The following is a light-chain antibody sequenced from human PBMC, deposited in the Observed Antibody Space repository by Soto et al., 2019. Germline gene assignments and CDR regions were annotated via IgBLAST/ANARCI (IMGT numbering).Light chain of an antibody. V-gene: IGKV2D-29*01. J-gene: IGKJ5*01. CDR3: MQSIQPPT. CDR2: EVS. CDR1: GILLHSDGKTY. Sequence: IESSETQVSMSVTPGQQASISCKSSGILLHSDGKTYLYWYLQKPGQPPQLLIYEVSNRFSGVPDRFSGSGSGTDFTLKSSRVAAEDVRGYSCMQSIQPPTVGQGTRLEIK.